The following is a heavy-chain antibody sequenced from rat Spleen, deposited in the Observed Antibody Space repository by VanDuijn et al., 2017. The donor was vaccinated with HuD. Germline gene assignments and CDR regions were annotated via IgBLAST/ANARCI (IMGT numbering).Heavy chain of an antibody. CDR1: GFTFNNYW. V-gene: IGHV5-31*01. CDR3: ARMNYYDGTYY. D-gene: IGHD1-12*02. Sequence: EVQLVESGGGLVQPGRSLKLSCVASGFTFNNYWMAWIRQAPGKGLEWVASITNASGRTYYPDSVKGRFTISRDTAQNTLYLQMDSLRSEDTATYYCARMNYYDGTYYWGQGTLVTVSS. J-gene: IGHJ3*01. CDR2: ITNASGRT.